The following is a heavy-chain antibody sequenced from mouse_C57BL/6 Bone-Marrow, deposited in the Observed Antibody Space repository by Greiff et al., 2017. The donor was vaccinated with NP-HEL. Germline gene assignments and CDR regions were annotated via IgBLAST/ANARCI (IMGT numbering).Heavy chain of an antibody. Sequence: QVTLKVSGPGILQPSQTLSLTCSFSGFSLSTFGMGVGWIRQPSGKGLEWLAHIWWDDDKYYNPAMKSGLTISKDTSKNQVFSMIANVDTADTATYYCARIARITTVVATEGVFAYWGQGTLVTVSA. CDR2: IWWDDDK. J-gene: IGHJ3*01. CDR3: ARIARITTVVATEGVFAY. V-gene: IGHV8-8*01. CDR1: GFSLSTFGMG. D-gene: IGHD1-1*01.